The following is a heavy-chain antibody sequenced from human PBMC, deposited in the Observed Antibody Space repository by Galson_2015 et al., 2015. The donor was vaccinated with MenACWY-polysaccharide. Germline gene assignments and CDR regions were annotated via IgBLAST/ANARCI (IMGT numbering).Heavy chain of an antibody. CDR2: IRHDGTNE. V-gene: IGHV3-30*02. CDR1: GFTFKHYG. Sequence: SLRLSCAASGFTFKHYGMHWVRQAPGKGLEWVAFIRHDGTNEDYVDSVRGRFTISRDNSKNTLYLQMSSLRTEDTAVYFCAKQAYSSGCGYWGLGTLVTVSS. CDR3: AKQAYSSGCGY. J-gene: IGHJ4*02. D-gene: IGHD6-19*01.